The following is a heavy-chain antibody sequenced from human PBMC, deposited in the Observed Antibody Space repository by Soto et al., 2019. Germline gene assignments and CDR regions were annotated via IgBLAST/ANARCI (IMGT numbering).Heavy chain of an antibody. CDR1: GFTSSSYS. D-gene: IGHD6-19*01. CDR2: ISSSSSTI. J-gene: IGHJ6*02. Sequence: WGSLRLSCAASGFTSSSYSMNWVRQAPGKGLEWVSYISSSSSTIYYADSVKGRFTISRDNAKNSLYLQMNSLRDEDTAVYYCARASSIGAVAVRYYYGLDGWGQGTTVT. V-gene: IGHV3-48*02. CDR3: ARASSIGAVAVRYYYGLDG.